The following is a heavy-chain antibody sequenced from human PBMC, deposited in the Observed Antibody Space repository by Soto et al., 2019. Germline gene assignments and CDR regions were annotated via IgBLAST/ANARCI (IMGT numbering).Heavy chain of an antibody. V-gene: IGHV1-18*01. CDR2: ISAYNGNT. CDR1: GYTFTSYG. Sequence: GASVTVSCKASGYTFTSYGISWVRQAPGQGLEWMGWISAYNGNTNYAQKLQGRVTMTTDTSTSTAYMELRSLRSDDTAVYYCARDRGITMIVETYFDYWGQGTLVTVSS. D-gene: IGHD3-22*01. J-gene: IGHJ4*02. CDR3: ARDRGITMIVETYFDY.